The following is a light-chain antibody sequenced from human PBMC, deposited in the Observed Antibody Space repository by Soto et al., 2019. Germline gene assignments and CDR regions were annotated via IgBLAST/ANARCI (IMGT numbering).Light chain of an antibody. V-gene: IGLV2-14*01. Sequence: QSALTQPASVSGSPGQSVTISCTGASSGAFGYDDVSWYQQRPGKAPKLIIYEGNNRPSGVSNRYSGSRSDNMASLTISGVQAAEEADDYCCSYFSTSSRVFGGGTKLTVL. CDR1: SSGAFGYDD. J-gene: IGLJ3*02. CDR3: CSYFSTSSRV. CDR2: EGN.